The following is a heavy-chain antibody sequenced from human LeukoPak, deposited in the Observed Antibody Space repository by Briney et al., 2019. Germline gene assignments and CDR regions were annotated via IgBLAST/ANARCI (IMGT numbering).Heavy chain of an antibody. J-gene: IGHJ4*02. CDR2: MKPTGGTT. Sequence: ASVKVSCKASGYTFTSYNFHWVRQAPGQGLEWMGIMKPTGGTTTFAQKFQGRVTMTTDTSTSTAYMELRSLRSDDTAVYYCARVPSYYYDSSGYLIDYWGQGTLVTVSS. CDR3: ARVPSYYYDSSGYLIDY. CDR1: GYTFTSYN. V-gene: IGHV1-46*01. D-gene: IGHD3-22*01.